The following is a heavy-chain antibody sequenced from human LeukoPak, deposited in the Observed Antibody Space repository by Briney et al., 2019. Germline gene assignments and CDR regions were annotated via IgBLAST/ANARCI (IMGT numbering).Heavy chain of an antibody. CDR2: IYNSGST. CDR3: AREGIKWFGRAGDV. CDR1: GGSISSGDYY. J-gene: IGHJ4*02. V-gene: IGHV4-30-4*01. Sequence: SETLSLTCTVSGGSISSGDYYCSWIRQPPGKGLECIGYIYNSGSTYYNPSLKSRVTISVETSKNQFSLKLSSVTAADTAGYYCAREGIKWFGRAGDVGGQGTLVTVSS. D-gene: IGHD3-10*01.